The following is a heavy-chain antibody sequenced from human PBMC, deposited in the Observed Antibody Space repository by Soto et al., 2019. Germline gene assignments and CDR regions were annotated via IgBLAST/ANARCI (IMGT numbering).Heavy chain of an antibody. CDR2: IYYSGST. J-gene: IGHJ5*02. D-gene: IGHD6-13*01. CDR3: ASHSSSWYGWFDP. V-gene: IGHV4-59*01. Sequence: PSETLSLTCTVSGASLSSYCWSWIRQPPGKGLEWIGYIYYSGSTNYNPSLKSRVTISVDTSKNQFSLKLSSVTAADTAVYYCASHSSSWYGWFDPWGQGTLVTVSS. CDR1: GASLSSYC.